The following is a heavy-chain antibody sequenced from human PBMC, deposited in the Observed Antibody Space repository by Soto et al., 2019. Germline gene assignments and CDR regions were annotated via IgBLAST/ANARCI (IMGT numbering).Heavy chain of an antibody. CDR3: ACPHVVAATAAFDI. D-gene: IGHD2-15*01. J-gene: IGHJ3*02. V-gene: IGHV3-30-3*01. Sequence: QVQLVESGGGVVQPGRSLRLSCAASGFTFSSYAMHWVRQAPGKGLEWVAVISYDGSNKYYADSVKGRFTISRDNSKNTLYLQMNSLRAEDTAVYYCACPHVVAATAAFDIWGQGTMVTVSS. CDR2: ISYDGSNK. CDR1: GFTFSSYA.